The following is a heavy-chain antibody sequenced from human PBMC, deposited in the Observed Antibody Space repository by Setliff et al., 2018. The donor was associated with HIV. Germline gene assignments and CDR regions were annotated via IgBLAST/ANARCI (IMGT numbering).Heavy chain of an antibody. V-gene: IGHV3-53*04. Sequence: PGGSLRLSCAASGFTVSSNYMSWVRQAPGKGLEWVSIIYSGGDTYYADSVKGRFTISRHNSNNTLYLQMNSLRGEDTAVYYCAKAGGGILYSYYMDVWGRGTTVTVSS. J-gene: IGHJ6*03. D-gene: IGHD2-15*01. CDR1: GFTVSSNY. CDR3: AKAGGGILYSYYMDV. CDR2: IYSGGDT.